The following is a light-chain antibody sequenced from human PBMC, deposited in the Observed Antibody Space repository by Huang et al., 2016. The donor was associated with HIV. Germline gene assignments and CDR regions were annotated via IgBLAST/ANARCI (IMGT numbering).Light chain of an antibody. V-gene: IGKV3-15*01. J-gene: IGKJ4*01. CDR3: QQYITWPPLT. Sequence: EIVMTQSPVPLSVSLGERATLSCRASQSITTNLAWYQQKPGQATPLLIYGASTRASGIPARFSGGGSGTEFTRTISRLQSEDFAVYFCQQYITWPPLTFGGGTTVEIK. CDR2: GAS. CDR1: QSITTN.